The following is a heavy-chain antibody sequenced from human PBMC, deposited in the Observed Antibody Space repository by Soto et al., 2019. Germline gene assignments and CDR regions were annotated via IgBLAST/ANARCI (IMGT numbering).Heavy chain of an antibody. CDR1: GFTFSSYA. J-gene: IGHJ3*02. CDR2: ISGSGGST. CDR3: ANGLGFDAFDI. V-gene: IGHV3-23*01. Sequence: EVQLLESGGGLVQPGGSLRLSCAASGFTFSSYAMSWVRQAPGKVLEWVSAISGSGGSTYYADSVKGRFTISRDNSNNTLYLQMNSLRAEDTSVYYCANGLGFDAFDIWGQGTMVTVAS. D-gene: IGHD4-17*01.